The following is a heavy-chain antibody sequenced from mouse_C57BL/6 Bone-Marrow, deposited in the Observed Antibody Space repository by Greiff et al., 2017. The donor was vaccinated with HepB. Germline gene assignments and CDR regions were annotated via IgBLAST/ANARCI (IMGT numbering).Heavy chain of an antibody. D-gene: IGHD2-4*01. J-gene: IGHJ3*01. CDR1: GYTFTSYW. CDR2: IDPSDSYT. CDR3: ARDYDYDGEGFAY. Sequence: VQLQPPGAELVMPGASVKLSCKASGYTFTSYWMHWVKQRPGQGLEWIGEIDPSDSYTNYNQKFKGKSTLTVDKSSSTAYMQLSSLTSEDSAVYYCARDYDYDGEGFAYWGQGTLVTVSA. V-gene: IGHV1-69*01.